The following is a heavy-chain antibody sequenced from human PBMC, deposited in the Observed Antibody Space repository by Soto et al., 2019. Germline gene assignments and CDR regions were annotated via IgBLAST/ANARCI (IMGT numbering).Heavy chain of an antibody. CDR2: IVPLFGTT. CDR1: GGNFSSYA. CDR3: AGARGLSWYNGFDH. V-gene: IGHV1-69*12. J-gene: IGHJ5*02. Sequence: QAQLVQSGAELKKPGSSVKVSCKASGGNFSSYAISWLRQAPGQGLEYMGGIVPLFGTTNYAQKFKGRLMITADESTTTAYMELSSLRFEDTAVYYCAGARGLSWYNGFDHWGQGSQVTVSS. D-gene: IGHD6-13*01.